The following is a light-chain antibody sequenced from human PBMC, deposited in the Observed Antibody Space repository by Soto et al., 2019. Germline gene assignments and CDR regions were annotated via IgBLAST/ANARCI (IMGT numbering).Light chain of an antibody. CDR1: QSVSNN. Sequence: EIVMRQSPATLSVSPGERVTLSCRASQSVSNNLAWYQQKPGQAPRLLIYDTSTRATGIPVRFSGSGSGTEFNLTISGLQSEDFAVYYCQQYNNWPPYTFGQGTKLEIK. J-gene: IGKJ2*01. V-gene: IGKV3-15*01. CDR3: QQYNNWPPYT. CDR2: DTS.